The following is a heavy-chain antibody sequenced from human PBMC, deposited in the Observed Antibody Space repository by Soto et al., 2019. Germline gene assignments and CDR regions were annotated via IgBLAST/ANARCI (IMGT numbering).Heavy chain of an antibody. J-gene: IGHJ6*01. CDR1: GYSFTSYW. D-gene: IGHD4-4*01. CDR3: ARRGKPDDYRNYEREFPYYYGMDV. CDR2: IYPGDSDT. V-gene: IGHV5-51*01. Sequence: GESLKISCKGSGYSFTSYWIGWVRQMPGKGLEWMGIIYPGDSDTRYSPSFQGQVTISADKSISTAYLQWSSLKASDTAMYYCARRGKPDDYRNYEREFPYYYGMDVWGQGTTVTVSS.